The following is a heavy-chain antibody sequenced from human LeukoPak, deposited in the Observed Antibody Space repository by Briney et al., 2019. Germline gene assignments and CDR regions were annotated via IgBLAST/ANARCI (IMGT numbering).Heavy chain of an antibody. D-gene: IGHD3-10*01. CDR2: IYYSGST. CDR3: ARDLKGTSMVRDNWFDP. V-gene: IGHV4-31*03. CDR1: GGSISSGGYY. Sequence: SQTLSLTCTVSGGSISSGGYYWSWTHQHPGKGLEWIGYIYYSGSTYYNPSLKSRVTISVDTSKNQFSLKLSSVTAADTAVYYCARDLKGTSMVRDNWFDPWGQGTLVTVSS. J-gene: IGHJ5*02.